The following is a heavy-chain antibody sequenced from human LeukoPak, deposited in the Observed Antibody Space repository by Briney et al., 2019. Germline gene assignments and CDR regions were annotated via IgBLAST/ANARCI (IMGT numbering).Heavy chain of an antibody. CDR2: IRYDGGNK. CDR1: GFTFSSYG. V-gene: IGHV3-30*02. D-gene: IGHD4-17*01. Sequence: GGSLRLSCAASGFTFSSYGMHWVRQAPGKGLEWVAFIRYDGGNKYYADSVKGRFTISRDNSKNTLYLQMSSLRAEDTAVYYCAKDLYYGDYVFDYWGQGTLVTVSS. J-gene: IGHJ4*02. CDR3: AKDLYYGDYVFDY.